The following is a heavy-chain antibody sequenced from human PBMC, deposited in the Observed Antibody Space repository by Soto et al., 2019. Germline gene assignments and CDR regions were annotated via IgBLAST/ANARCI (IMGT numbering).Heavy chain of an antibody. V-gene: IGHV3-33*01. CDR1: GFTFSSYG. D-gene: IGHD2-15*01. CDR3: ARRGKYCSGGSCYPNGYYFDY. Sequence: QVQLVESGGGVVQPGRSLRLSCAASGFTFSSYGMHWVRQAPGKGLEWVAVIWYDGSNKYYADSVKGRFTISRDNSKNTLYLQMNSLRAEDTAVYYCARRGKYCSGGSCYPNGYYFDYWGQGTLVTVSS. J-gene: IGHJ4*02. CDR2: IWYDGSNK.